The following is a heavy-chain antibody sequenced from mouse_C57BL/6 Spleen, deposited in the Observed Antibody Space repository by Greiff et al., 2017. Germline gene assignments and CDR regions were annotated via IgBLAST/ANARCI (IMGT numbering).Heavy chain of an antibody. V-gene: IGHV1-19*01. D-gene: IGHD2-1*01. CDR1: GYTFTDYY. CDR2: INPYNGGT. J-gene: IGHJ4*01. CDR3: ARSHSSTPFYSMDY. Sequence: EVQLQQSGPVLVKPGASVKMSCKASGYTFTDYYMNWVKQSHGKSLEWIGVINPYNGGTSYNQKFKGKATLTVDKSSSTAYMELNSLTSEDSAVYYCARSHSSTPFYSMDYWGQGTSVTVSS.